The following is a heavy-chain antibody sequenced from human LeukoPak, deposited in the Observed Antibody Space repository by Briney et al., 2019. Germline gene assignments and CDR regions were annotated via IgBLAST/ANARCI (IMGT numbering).Heavy chain of an antibody. Sequence: PGGSLRLSCAASGFTFSSYAMSWVRQAPGKGLEWVSAISGSGGSTYYADSVKGRFTISRDNAKNSLYLQMNSLRAEDTAVYYCARGGKLMVYASHPVDYWGQGTLVTVSS. J-gene: IGHJ4*02. D-gene: IGHD2-8*01. CDR2: ISGSGGST. CDR3: ARGGKLMVYASHPVDY. V-gene: IGHV3-23*01. CDR1: GFTFSSYA.